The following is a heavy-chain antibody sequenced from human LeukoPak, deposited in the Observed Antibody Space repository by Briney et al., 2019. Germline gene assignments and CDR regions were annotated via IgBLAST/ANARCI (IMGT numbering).Heavy chain of an antibody. J-gene: IGHJ6*03. CDR2: IRYDGSNK. Sequence: GGSLRLSCAASGFTFSSYGMHWVRQAPGKGLEWVAFIRYDGSNKYYADSVKGRFTISRDSSKNTLYLQMNSLRAEDTAVYYCAKAGYYDSSGYYENYYYYYMDVWGKGTTVTVSS. D-gene: IGHD3-22*01. CDR1: GFTFSSYG. CDR3: AKAGYYDSSGYYENYYYYYMDV. V-gene: IGHV3-30*02.